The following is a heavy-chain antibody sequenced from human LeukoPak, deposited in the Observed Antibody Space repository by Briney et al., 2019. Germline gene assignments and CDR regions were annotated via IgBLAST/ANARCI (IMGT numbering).Heavy chain of an antibody. D-gene: IGHD4-17*01. CDR2: ISGSGGST. CDR3: AKASTDYGDYPFDY. V-gene: IGHV3-23*01. J-gene: IGHJ4*02. CDR1: GFTFDDYA. Sequence: GGSLRLSCAASGFTFDDYAMHWVRQAPGKGLEWVSAISGSGGSTYYADSVKGRFTISRDNSKNTLYLQMNSLRAEDTAVYYCAKASTDYGDYPFDYWGQGTLVTVSS.